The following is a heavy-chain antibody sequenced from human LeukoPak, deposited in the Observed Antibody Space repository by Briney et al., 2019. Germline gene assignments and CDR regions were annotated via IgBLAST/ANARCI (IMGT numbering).Heavy chain of an antibody. V-gene: IGHV1-8*01. CDR2: MNTNSGNT. J-gene: IGHJ5*02. Sequence: GASVKVSCKASGYIFMSYDISWVRQATRQGLEGMGWMNTNSGNTGYAQKFQGRLTMTRNTSISTVYMELSSLRSEDPAVYYCARRGIGAAPKLDPWGQGTLVTVSS. CDR3: ARRGIGAAPKLDP. CDR1: GYIFMSYD. D-gene: IGHD6-13*01.